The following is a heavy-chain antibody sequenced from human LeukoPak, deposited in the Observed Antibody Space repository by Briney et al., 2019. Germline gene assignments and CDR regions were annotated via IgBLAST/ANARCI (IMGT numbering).Heavy chain of an antibody. CDR2: IFASTSTT. V-gene: IGHV3-21*01. J-gene: IGHJ5*02. D-gene: IGHD3-16*01. Sequence: GGSLRLSCAASGFTFSNYDMIWVRQAPGEGLEWVSTIFASTSTTYYAASVKGRFTISRDNAKNSLYLQMNSLRAEDTAVYYCAREGTYDYVWGSYSNWFDPWGQGTLVTVSS. CDR1: GFTFSNYD. CDR3: AREGTYDYVWGSYSNWFDP.